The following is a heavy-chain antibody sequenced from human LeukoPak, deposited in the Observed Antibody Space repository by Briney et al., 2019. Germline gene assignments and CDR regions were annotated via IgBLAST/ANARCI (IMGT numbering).Heavy chain of an antibody. V-gene: IGHV3-33*01. CDR1: GFTFSSYG. J-gene: IGHJ4*02. CDR2: IWYDGSNK. CDR3: ARDRSYDFWSGYSTPGY. Sequence: GRSLRLYCAASGFTFSSYGMHWVRQAPGKGLEWVAVIWYDGSNKYYADSVKGRFTISRDNSKNTLDLQMNSLRAEDTAVYYCARDRSYDFWSGYSTPGYWGQGTLVTVSS. D-gene: IGHD3-3*01.